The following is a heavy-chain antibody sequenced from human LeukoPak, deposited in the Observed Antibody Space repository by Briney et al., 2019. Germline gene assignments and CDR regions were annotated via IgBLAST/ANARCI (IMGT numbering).Heavy chain of an antibody. CDR1: GFTVSNNY. V-gene: IGHV3-66*01. Sequence: GGPLRLSCAASGFTVSNNYMNWVRQAPGKGLEWVPAIQAGGTMYYGDSVKGRFTISRDNSKNTLYLQMNSLRVEDTAVYYCVREMTGGYFVSWGQGTLVTVSS. J-gene: IGHJ4*02. CDR3: VREMTGGYFVS. CDR2: IQAGGTM.